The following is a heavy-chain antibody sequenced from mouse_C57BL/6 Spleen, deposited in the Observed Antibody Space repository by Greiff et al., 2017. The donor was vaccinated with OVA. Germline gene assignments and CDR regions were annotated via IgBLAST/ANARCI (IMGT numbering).Heavy chain of an antibody. D-gene: IGHD1-1*01. CDR2: IYPGYGTT. Sequence: VQLKESGPELVKPGASVKISCKASGYSFTSSSMNWVKQSHGKGLEWIGVIYPGYGTTSYNRKFKGKATVTVDQSSSTAYMQLNSLTSEDSAAEYCVGPYYGSRRNYAMDYWGQGTSVTVSA. CDR3: VGPYYGSRRNYAMDY. V-gene: IGHV1-39*01. J-gene: IGHJ4*01. CDR1: GYSFTSSS.